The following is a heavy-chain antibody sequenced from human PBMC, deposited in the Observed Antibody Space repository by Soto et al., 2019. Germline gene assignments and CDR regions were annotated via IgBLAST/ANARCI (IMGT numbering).Heavy chain of an antibody. CDR2: VYYSGST. J-gene: IGHJ4*02. V-gene: IGHV4-59*12. Sequence: PSETLSLTCTVSGGSISDYYWSWFRQAPGKGLDWIGYVYYSGSTNYNPSLQSRVTMSVDTSKNQFSLKLSSVTAADTAVYYCAREASRGYSRQLLDYWGQGTLVTVSS. CDR3: AREASRGYSRQLLDY. CDR1: GGSISDYY. D-gene: IGHD5-18*01.